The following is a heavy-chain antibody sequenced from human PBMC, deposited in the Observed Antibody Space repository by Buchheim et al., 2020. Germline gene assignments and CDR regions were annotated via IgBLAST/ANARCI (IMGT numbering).Heavy chain of an antibody. J-gene: IGHJ4*02. D-gene: IGHD3-16*01. Sequence: QVQLVQSGAEVKKPGASVKVSCKASGYTFTGYYIHWVRQAPGQGLEWMGWINPNSGGKNYAQKFQGWVTMTRDTSISTAYMELTRLRSDDTAVYYCAIRHPAIGGALAHWGQGTL. V-gene: IGHV1-2*04. CDR1: GYTFTGYY. CDR3: AIRHPAIGGALAH. CDR2: INPNSGGK.